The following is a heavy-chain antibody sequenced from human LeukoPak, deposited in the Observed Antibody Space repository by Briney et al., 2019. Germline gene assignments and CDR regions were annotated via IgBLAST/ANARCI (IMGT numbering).Heavy chain of an antibody. D-gene: IGHD3-10*01. Sequence: GSVTVSCMASGYTFTGYYMHGVRQAPGQGREWMGWINPNSGGTNYAQKFQGRVPMTRDTSISTAYMELSRLRSDDAAVYYCARSVRGVLYFDYWGQGTLVTVSS. V-gene: IGHV1-2*02. CDR2: INPNSGGT. J-gene: IGHJ4*02. CDR3: ARSVRGVLYFDY. CDR1: GYTFTGYY.